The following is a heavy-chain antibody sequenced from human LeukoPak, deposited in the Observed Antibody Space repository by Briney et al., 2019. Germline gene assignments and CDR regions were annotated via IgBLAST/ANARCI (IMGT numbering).Heavy chain of an antibody. J-gene: IGHJ3*02. D-gene: IGHD2-21*01. Sequence: SETLSLTCTVSGGSISSSSYYWGWIRQPPGKGLEWIGSIYYSGSTYYNPSLKSRVTISVDTSKNQFSLKLSSVTAADTAVYFCAIGHIPVVFDNWGQGTMVTVSS. CDR1: GGSISSSSYY. V-gene: IGHV4-39*01. CDR2: IYYSGST. CDR3: AIGHIPVVFDN.